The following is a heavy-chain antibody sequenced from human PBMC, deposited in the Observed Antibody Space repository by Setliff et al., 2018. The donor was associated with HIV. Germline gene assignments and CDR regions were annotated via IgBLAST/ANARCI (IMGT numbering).Heavy chain of an antibody. J-gene: IGHJ4*02. CDR3: ARAPLEYSGYDYLRYFDY. CDR1: GGSISSTTYY. D-gene: IGHD5-12*01. V-gene: IGHV4-39*07. Sequence: SETLSLTCTVSGGSISSTTYYWGWIRQPPGKGLEWIGSFHYSGSTSYNPSLKSRVTLSVDTSKNQFSLKLSSVTAADTAVYYCARAPLEYSGYDYLRYFDYWGQGTLVTVSS. CDR2: FHYSGST.